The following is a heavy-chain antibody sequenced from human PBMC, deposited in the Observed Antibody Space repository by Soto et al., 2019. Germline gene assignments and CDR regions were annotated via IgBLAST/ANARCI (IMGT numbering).Heavy chain of an antibody. CDR3: ATCDRYSYGYGHLFTVGYGMDV. D-gene: IGHD5-18*01. CDR2: IIPIFGTA. V-gene: IGHV1-69*01. CDR1: GGTFSSYA. Sequence: QVQLVQSGAEVKKPGSSVKVSCKASGGTFSSYAISWVRQAPGQGLEWMGGIIPIFGTANYAQKFQGRVTITADEATSTAYKALSSLRSEDTAVYYCATCDRYSYGYGHLFTVGYGMDVWGQGTTVTVSS. J-gene: IGHJ6*02.